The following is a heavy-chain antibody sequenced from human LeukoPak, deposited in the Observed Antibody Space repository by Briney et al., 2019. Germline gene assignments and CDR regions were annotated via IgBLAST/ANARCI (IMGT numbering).Heavy chain of an antibody. V-gene: IGHV1-18*01. Sequence: ASVKVSCKASGYTFTSYGISWVGQAPGQGLEWMGWISAYNGSTNYAQKLQGRVTMTTDTSTSTAYMELRSLRSDDTAVYYCARDDGPYGSGSYSSDAFDIWGQGTMVTVSS. CDR2: ISAYNGST. J-gene: IGHJ3*02. CDR1: GYTFTSYG. D-gene: IGHD3-10*01. CDR3: ARDDGPYGSGSYSSDAFDI.